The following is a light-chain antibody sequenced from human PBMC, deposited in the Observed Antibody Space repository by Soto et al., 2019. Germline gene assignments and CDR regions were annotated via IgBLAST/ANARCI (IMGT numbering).Light chain of an antibody. J-gene: IGKJ3*01. Sequence: DIQMTQSPSTLSASVGDRVTITCRASQSINTCLAWYQQKPGKAPKLLIYRASTLESGVPSRFSGSGSGTEFTLTISSLQPDDFSTYYCQHYNTSSGTFGPGTKVDI. CDR1: QSINTC. CDR2: RAS. V-gene: IGKV1-5*03. CDR3: QHYNTSSGT.